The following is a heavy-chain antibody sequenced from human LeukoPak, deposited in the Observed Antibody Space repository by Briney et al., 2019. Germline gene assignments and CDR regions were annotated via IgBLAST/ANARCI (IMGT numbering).Heavy chain of an antibody. CDR3: AREVAI. Sequence: ASVKVSCKASGYKFTNYVMHWVRQTPGQRLEWMGWINTANGNTNCSQKFQGRVTITRDTPATTVYTELTNLRSEDTAVYYCAREVAIWGQGTLVTVSS. J-gene: IGHJ4*02. CDR1: GYKFTNYV. CDR2: INTANGNT. V-gene: IGHV1-3*04.